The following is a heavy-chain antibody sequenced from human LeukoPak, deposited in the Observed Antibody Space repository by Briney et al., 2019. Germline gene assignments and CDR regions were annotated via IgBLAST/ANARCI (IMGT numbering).Heavy chain of an antibody. CDR3: AKDGAVGATFDY. J-gene: IGHJ4*02. CDR2: ISYDGSNK. D-gene: IGHD1-26*01. V-gene: IGHV3-30*18. CDR1: GFTFSSYG. Sequence: GGSLRLSCAASGFTFSSYGMHWVRQAPGKGLEWVAVISYDGSNKYYADSVKGRFTISRDNSKNTLYLQMNSLRAEDTAVYYCAKDGAVGATFDYWGQGTLVTASS.